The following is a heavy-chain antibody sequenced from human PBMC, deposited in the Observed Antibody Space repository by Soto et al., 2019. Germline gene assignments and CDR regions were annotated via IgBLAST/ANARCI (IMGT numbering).Heavy chain of an antibody. CDR1: GGTFSSYT. CDR3: ARDHRDRSGCFHY. D-gene: IGHD3-22*01. J-gene: IGHJ4*02. Sequence: QVQLVQSGAEVKKPGSSVKVSCKASGGTFSSYTISWVRQAPGQGLEWMGRIIPILGIANYAQKFQGRVTITADKSTSTAYMELSGLRSEDPAVYYFARDHRDRSGCFHYWGQGTPVAVSS. CDR2: IIPILGIA. V-gene: IGHV1-69*08.